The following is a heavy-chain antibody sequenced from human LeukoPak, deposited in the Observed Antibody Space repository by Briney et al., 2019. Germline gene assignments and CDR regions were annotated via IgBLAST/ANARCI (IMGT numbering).Heavy chain of an antibody. J-gene: IGHJ4*02. V-gene: IGHV3-23*01. CDR2: ISDTGGST. CDR1: GFTFSSYG. D-gene: IGHD3-10*01. CDR3: AKEIQHYYGSGSDY. Sequence: GGSLRLSCAASGFTFSSYGMHWVRQAPGKGLGWVSGISDTGGSTYYADSVKGRFTISRDNFKNTLYLQMSGLRADDTAVYYCAKEIQHYYGSGSDYWGQGTLVTVSS.